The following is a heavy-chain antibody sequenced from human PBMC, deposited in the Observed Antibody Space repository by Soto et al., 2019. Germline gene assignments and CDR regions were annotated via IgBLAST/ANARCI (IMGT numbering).Heavy chain of an antibody. CDR1: GGTFSSYA. J-gene: IGHJ3*02. CDR3: AGCAYHDRTGARLTSCALDT. D-gene: IGHD3-22*01. V-gene: IGHV1-69*06. CDR2: IIPIFGTA. Sequence: ASVKVSCKASGGTFSSYAISWVRQAPGQGLEWMGGIIPIFGTANYAQKFQGRVTITADKSTSTAYMELSSPRSEDTAVYYCAGCAYHDRTGARLTSCALDTWG.